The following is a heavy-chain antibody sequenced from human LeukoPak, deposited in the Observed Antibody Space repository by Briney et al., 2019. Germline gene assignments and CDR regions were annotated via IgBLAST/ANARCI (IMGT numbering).Heavy chain of an antibody. CDR3: ARGQNPYGSGSYYNVMAFDY. CDR1: GGTFSSYA. Sequence: SSVKVSCKASGGTFSSYAISWVRQAPGHGLEWMGRIIPIFGTANSAQKFQGRVTIPTDESTSTAYMELSSLRSEDTAVYYCARGQNPYGSGSYYNVMAFDYWGQGTLVTVSS. J-gene: IGHJ4*01. CDR2: IIPIFGTA. D-gene: IGHD3-10*01. V-gene: IGHV1-69*05.